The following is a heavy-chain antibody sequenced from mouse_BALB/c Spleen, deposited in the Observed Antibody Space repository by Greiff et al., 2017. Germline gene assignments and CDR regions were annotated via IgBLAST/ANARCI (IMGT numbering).Heavy chain of an antibody. CDR1: GFSLTSYG. CDR2: IWAGGST. CDR3: ARDRVTGTWAMDY. D-gene: IGHD4-1*01. V-gene: IGHV2-9*02. Sequence: QVQLKESGPGLVAPSQSLSITCTVSGFSLTSYGVHWVRQPPGKGLEWLGVIWAGGSTNYNSALMSRLSISKDNSKSQVFLKMNSLQTDDTAMYYCARDRVTGTWAMDYWGQGTSVTVSS. J-gene: IGHJ4*01.